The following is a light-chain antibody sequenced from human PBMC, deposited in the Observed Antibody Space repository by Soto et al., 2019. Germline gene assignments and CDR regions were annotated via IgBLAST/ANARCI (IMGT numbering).Light chain of an antibody. V-gene: IGLV1-44*01. J-gene: IGLJ1*01. CDR3: AAWDDSLNGYV. CDR1: SSNIGSKT. Sequence: QAVVTQPPSASGTPGQRVTISCSGSSSNIGSKTVHWYQQLPGTAPKLFIYSNNQRPSGVPDRFSGSKSGTSASLAISGLQSEDEADYYCAAWDDSLNGYVFGTGTKLTVL. CDR2: SNN.